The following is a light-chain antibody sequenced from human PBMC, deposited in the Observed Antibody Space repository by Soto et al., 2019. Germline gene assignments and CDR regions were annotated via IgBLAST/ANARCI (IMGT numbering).Light chain of an antibody. CDR3: QQSNNWPWT. CDR2: GAS. Sequence: EIVLTQSPGTLSLSPGERATLSCRASQSVSSSYLAWYQQKPGQAPRLLMYGASTRATGIPDRFSGSGSGTDFTLTISRLEPEDFAVYYCQQSNNWPWTFGQGTNVEIK. V-gene: IGKV3-20*01. J-gene: IGKJ1*01. CDR1: QSVSSSY.